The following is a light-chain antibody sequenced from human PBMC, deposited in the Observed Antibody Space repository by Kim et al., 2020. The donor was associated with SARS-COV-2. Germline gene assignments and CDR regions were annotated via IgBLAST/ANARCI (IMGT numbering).Light chain of an antibody. CDR1: QDIGNS. J-gene: IGKJ4*01. V-gene: IGKV1-16*01. Sequence: SASVGDRVTITCRASQDIGNSLVWFQQKPGKAPKSLICAAFNLQSGVPSRFSGSRSGTDFTLTISSLQPEDFAIYYCQQYRNYPYTFGGGTEVDI. CDR3: QQYRNYPYT. CDR2: AAF.